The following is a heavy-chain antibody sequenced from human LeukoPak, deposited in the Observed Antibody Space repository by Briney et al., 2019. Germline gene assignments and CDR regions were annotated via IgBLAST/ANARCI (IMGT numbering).Heavy chain of an antibody. J-gene: IGHJ1*01. V-gene: IGHV4-59*11. D-gene: IGHD4-11*01. Sequence: PSETLSLPCTVSGGSISSHYWSWIRQPPGKGLEWIGYIYYSGSTNYNPSLKSRVTISVDTSKNQFSLKLSSVTAADTAVYYCARARTRFTVTTDWGQGTLVTVSS. CDR2: IYYSGST. CDR3: ARARTRFTVTTD. CDR1: GGSISSHY.